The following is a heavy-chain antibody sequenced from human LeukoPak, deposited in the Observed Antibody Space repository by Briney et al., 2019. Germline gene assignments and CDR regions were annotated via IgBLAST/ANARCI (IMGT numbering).Heavy chain of an antibody. V-gene: IGHV3-21*01. CDR3: ARRPFGPFTGYDAFDI. Sequence: GGSLRLSCAASGFTFSSYSMNWVRQAPGKGLEWVSSISSSSSYIYYADSVKGRFTISRDNAKNSLYLQMNSLRAEDTAVYYCARRPFGPFTGYDAFDIWGQGTMVTVSS. CDR2: ISSSSSYI. CDR1: GFTFSSYS. D-gene: IGHD3-16*01. J-gene: IGHJ3*02.